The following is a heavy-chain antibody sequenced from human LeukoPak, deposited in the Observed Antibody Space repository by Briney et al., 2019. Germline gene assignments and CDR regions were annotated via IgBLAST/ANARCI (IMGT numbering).Heavy chain of an antibody. D-gene: IGHD3-22*01. Sequence: GRSLRLSCAASGFTFSNYPMHWVRQAPGKGLEWVAVILYDGSNKDYGDSVKGRFTISRDNSKNTLYLQMNSLGAEDTAMYHCARASFDSSGYYYFDYWGQGTLVTVSS. CDR1: GFTFSNYP. CDR2: ILYDGSNK. V-gene: IGHV3-30-3*01. J-gene: IGHJ4*02. CDR3: ARASFDSSGYYYFDY.